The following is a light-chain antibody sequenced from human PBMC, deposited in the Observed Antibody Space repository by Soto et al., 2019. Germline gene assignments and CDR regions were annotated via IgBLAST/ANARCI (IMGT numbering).Light chain of an antibody. CDR3: AAWDDSLSGSWV. J-gene: IGLJ3*02. V-gene: IGLV1-47*01. CDR1: RSNLGNNY. Sequence: QAVLTQSPSASGTPGQSVTISCSGSRSNLGNNYVFWYQQLPGTAPKLLIYSDNQRPSGVPERFSGSKSGTSASLAISGLRSEDEADYYCAAWDDSLSGSWVFGGGTKLTVL. CDR2: SDN.